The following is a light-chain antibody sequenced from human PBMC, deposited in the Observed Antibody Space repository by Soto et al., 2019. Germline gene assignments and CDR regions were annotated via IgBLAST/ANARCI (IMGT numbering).Light chain of an antibody. CDR1: QGVTSSY. CDR3: QQYDSSPLT. J-gene: IGKJ4*01. Sequence: EIVLTQSPGTLSLSPGERATLSCRASQGVTSSYLAWYQQKPGQAPRLLIYGASIRDTGIPDRFSGSGSGTDFTLTISSMEPEDFAVYYCQQYDSSPLTCGGGTKVEIK. CDR2: GAS. V-gene: IGKV3-20*01.